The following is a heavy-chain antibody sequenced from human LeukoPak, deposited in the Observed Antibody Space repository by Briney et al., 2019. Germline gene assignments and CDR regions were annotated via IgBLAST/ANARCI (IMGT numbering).Heavy chain of an antibody. J-gene: IGHJ4*02. D-gene: IGHD3-9*01. CDR2: VNPNSGNT. CDR1: GYTFTSYD. CDR3: ARETTIPPYYFDY. V-gene: IGHV1-8*01. Sequence: ASVKVSCKASGYTFTSYDINWVRQATGQGLEWMGWVNPNSGNTGYAQKFQGRVTMTRDTSISTAYMELSSLRSEDTAVYFCARETTIPPYYFDYWGLGTPVIVSS.